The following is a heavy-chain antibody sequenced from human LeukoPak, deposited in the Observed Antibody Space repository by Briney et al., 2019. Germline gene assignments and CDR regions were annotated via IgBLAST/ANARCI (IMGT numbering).Heavy chain of an antibody. CDR1: GFTFSNSW. Sequence: GGPLRLSCAASGFTFSNSWMKWVGQAPGKGLEWVASIKQDGSERYYVDSVKGRFTISRDNAKNSLYLQMNSLRAEDTAVYYCTKDSDWAIDYWGQGTLAIVSS. CDR3: TKDSDWAIDY. D-gene: IGHD6-19*01. CDR2: IKQDGSER. V-gene: IGHV3-7*03. J-gene: IGHJ4*02.